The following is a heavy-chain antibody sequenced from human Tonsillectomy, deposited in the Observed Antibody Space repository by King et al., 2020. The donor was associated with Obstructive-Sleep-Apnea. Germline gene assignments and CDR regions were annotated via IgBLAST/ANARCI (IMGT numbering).Heavy chain of an antibody. Sequence: VQLVESGGGVVQPGRSLRLSCAASGFTFSSYGMHWVRQAPGKGLEWVAVIWYDGSNKYYADSVKGRFTISRDNSKNTLYLQMNSLRAEETAVYYCARVDSWYDIHYYYYGMDVWGQGTTVTVSS. CDR3: ARVDSWYDIHYYYYGMDV. J-gene: IGHJ6*02. CDR1: GFTFSSYG. CDR2: IWYDGSNK. V-gene: IGHV3-33*01. D-gene: IGHD6-13*01.